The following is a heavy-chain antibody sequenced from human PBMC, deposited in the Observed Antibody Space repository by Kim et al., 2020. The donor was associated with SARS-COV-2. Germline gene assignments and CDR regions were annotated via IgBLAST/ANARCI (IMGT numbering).Heavy chain of an antibody. V-gene: IGHV1-18*01. CDR3: ASKRDYGDYGGGAFDY. J-gene: IGHJ4*02. CDR1: GYTFTSYG. CDR2: ISANNGNT. D-gene: IGHD4-17*01. Sequence: ASVKVSCKASGYTFTSYGISWVRQAPGQGLEWMGWISANNGNTNHAQKFQGRVTMTTDTSTSTAYMELRSLRSDDTAVYYCASKRDYGDYGGGAFDYWGQGTLVTVSS.